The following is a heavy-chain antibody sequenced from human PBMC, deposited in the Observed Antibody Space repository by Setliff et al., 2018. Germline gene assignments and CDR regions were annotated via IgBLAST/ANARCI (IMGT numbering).Heavy chain of an antibody. CDR3: ARDPGFRSGTWALDN. Sequence: SETLSLTCIVSGDSISSGYYYWAWIRQTPGKGLEWAGSLSFAGDAYYNPPLKSRVTMSLDTSKNQFSLRVKSVTAADTALYSCARDPGFRSGTWALDNWGQGTLVTVSS. V-gene: IGHV4-39*07. J-gene: IGHJ4*02. CDR1: GDSISSGYYY. D-gene: IGHD3-16*01. CDR2: LSFAGDA.